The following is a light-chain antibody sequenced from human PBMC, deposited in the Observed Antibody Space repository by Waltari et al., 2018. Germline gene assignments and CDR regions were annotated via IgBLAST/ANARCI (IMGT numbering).Light chain of an antibody. Sequence: EIVLTQSPGTLSLSPGERATLFCRASQSVSRTLAWYQQKPGQAPRLRIYDASSRATGTPDRFSGSGSGTDFSLTISRLEPEDFAVYYCQKYGTLPATFGQGTMVEIK. V-gene: IGKV3-20*01. CDR3: QKYGTLPAT. J-gene: IGKJ1*01. CDR2: DAS. CDR1: QSVSRT.